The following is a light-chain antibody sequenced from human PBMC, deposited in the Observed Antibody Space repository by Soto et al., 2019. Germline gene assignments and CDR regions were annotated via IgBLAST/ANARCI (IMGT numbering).Light chain of an antibody. CDR2: GAS. V-gene: IGKV3-20*01. Sequence: EIVMTQSPATLSVSPGERATLSCRAGQSVNIYLAWYQQKPGQAPRLLIFGASSRATGIPARFSGSGSGTDFTLTINRLEPEDFAVYYCQDYGGSPRTFGQGTKVDIK. CDR1: QSVNIY. J-gene: IGKJ1*01. CDR3: QDYGGSPRT.